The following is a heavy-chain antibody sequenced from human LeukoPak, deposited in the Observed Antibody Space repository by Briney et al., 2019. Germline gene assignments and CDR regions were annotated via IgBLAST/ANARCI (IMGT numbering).Heavy chain of an antibody. CDR1: GFTFRSYS. CDR2: ISSSSSTI. Sequence: PGGSLRLSCAASGFTFRSYSMNWVRQAPGKGLEWVSYISSSSSTIYYADSVKGRFTISRDNAKNSLYLQMNSLRAEDTAVYYCARDRDLQQLVGNYYYMDVWGKGTTVTVSS. D-gene: IGHD6-13*01. V-gene: IGHV3-48*01. J-gene: IGHJ6*03. CDR3: ARDRDLQQLVGNYYYMDV.